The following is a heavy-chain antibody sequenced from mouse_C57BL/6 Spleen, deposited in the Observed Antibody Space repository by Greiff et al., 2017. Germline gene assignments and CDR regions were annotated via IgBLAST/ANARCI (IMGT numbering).Heavy chain of an antibody. J-gene: IGHJ2*01. V-gene: IGHV1-80*01. Sequence: QVQLQQSGAELVKPGASVKISCKASGYAFGSYWMNWVKQRPGKGLEWIGQIYPGDGDTNYNGKFKGKATLTADKSSSTAYMQLSSLTSEDSAVYFCARYDYDLYYFDYWGQGTTLTVSS. D-gene: IGHD2-4*01. CDR2: IYPGDGDT. CDR3: ARYDYDLYYFDY. CDR1: GYAFGSYW.